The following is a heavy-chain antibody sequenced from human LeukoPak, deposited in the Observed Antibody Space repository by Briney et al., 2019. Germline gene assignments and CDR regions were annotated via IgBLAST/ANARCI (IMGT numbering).Heavy chain of an antibody. D-gene: IGHD3-22*01. Sequence: GSLRLSCAASGFTFSNYWMDLVRQTPGKGLVWVSRINSDGSSTSYADSVKGRFTISRDNAKNTLYLQMNSLRAEDTAVYYCARGLNYYDSGEDYWGQGTLVTVSS. CDR2: INSDGSST. J-gene: IGHJ4*02. CDR3: ARGLNYYDSGEDY. V-gene: IGHV3-74*01. CDR1: GFTFSNYW.